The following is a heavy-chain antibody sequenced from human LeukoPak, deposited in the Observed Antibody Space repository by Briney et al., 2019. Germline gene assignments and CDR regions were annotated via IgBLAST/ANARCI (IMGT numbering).Heavy chain of an antibody. CDR3: ANEGIRRSSWCYLGT. V-gene: IGHV3-30*02. CDR1: GYTFSSYG. J-gene: IGHJ5*02. Sequence: GGSLRLSCAASGYTFSSYGMYWVRQAPGKGLEWVAFIRNDGSNEHYADSVKGRFTISRDNSKNTLYLQMNSLRAEDTAVYYCANEGIRRSSWCYLGTWGQGTPVTVSS. D-gene: IGHD6-13*01. CDR2: IRNDGSNE.